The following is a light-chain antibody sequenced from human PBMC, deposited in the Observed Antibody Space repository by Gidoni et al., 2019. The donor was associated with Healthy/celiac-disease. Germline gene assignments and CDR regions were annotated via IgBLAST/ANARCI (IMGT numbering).Light chain of an antibody. Sequence: DIQITQSPSSLSASVGDRVTITCRASQSISSYLNWYQQKPGKAPKLLIYAASSLQSGVPSRFGGSGSGTDFTLTISSLQPEDFATYYCQQSYSTLYTFGQXTKLEIK. CDR3: QQSYSTLYT. CDR1: QSISSY. CDR2: AAS. J-gene: IGKJ2*01. V-gene: IGKV1-39*01.